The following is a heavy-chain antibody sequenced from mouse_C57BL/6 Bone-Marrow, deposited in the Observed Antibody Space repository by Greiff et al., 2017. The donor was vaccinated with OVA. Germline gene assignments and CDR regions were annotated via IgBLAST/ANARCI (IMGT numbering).Heavy chain of an antibody. J-gene: IGHJ4*01. V-gene: IGHV5-12*01. CDR1: GFTFSDYY. D-gene: IGHD1-1*01. CDR3: ARQDGSSYEDAMDY. CDR2: ISNGGGST. Sequence: EVKLVESGGGLVQPGGSLKLSCAASGFTFSDYYMYWVRQTPEKRLEWVAYISNGGGSTYYPDTVKGRFTISRDHAKNTLYLQMSRLKSEDTAMYYCARQDGSSYEDAMDYWGQGTSVTVSS.